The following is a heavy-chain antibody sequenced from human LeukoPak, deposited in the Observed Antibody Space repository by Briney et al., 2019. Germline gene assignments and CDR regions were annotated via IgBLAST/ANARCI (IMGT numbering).Heavy chain of an antibody. Sequence: SETLSLTCTVAGGSISSYYWSLIRQPPGKGLEWIGYIYYSGSTNYNPSLKSRVTISVDTSKNQFSLKLSSVTAADTAVYYCARTVGYCSGGSCADAFDIWGQGTMVTVSS. CDR2: IYYSGST. V-gene: IGHV4-59*01. CDR1: GGSISSYY. J-gene: IGHJ3*02. D-gene: IGHD2-15*01. CDR3: ARTVGYCSGGSCADAFDI.